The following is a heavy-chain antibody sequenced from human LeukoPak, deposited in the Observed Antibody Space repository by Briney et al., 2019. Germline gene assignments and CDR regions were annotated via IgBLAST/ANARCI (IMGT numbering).Heavy chain of an antibody. V-gene: IGHV4-38-2*02. CDR3: ATTYSSSPNWFDP. Sequence: PSETLSLTCTVSGYSISSGYYWGWIRQPPGKGLERIGSIYHSGSTYYNPSLKSRVTISVDTSKNQFSLKLSSVTAADTAVYYCATTYSSSPNWFDPWGQGTLVTVSS. D-gene: IGHD6-13*01. J-gene: IGHJ5*02. CDR1: GYSISSGYY. CDR2: IYHSGST.